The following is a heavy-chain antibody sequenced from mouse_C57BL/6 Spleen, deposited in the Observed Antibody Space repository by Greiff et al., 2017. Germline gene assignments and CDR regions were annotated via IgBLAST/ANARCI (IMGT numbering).Heavy chain of an antibody. J-gene: IGHJ1*03. Sequence: EVQLQQSGPELVKPGASVKIPCKASGYTFTDYNMDWVKQSHGKSLEWIGDINPNNGGTIYNQKFKGKATLTVDKSSSTAYMELRSLTSEDTAVYYCARRRDGYSHWYFDVWGTGTTVTVSS. CDR1: GYTFTDYN. V-gene: IGHV1-18*01. CDR3: ARRRDGYSHWYFDV. CDR2: INPNNGGT. D-gene: IGHD2-3*01.